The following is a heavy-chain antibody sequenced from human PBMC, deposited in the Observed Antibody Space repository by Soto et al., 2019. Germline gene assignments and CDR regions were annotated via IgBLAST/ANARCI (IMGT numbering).Heavy chain of an antibody. V-gene: IGHV5-10-1*01. J-gene: IGHJ3*02. CDR1: GYSFTSYW. Sequence: PGESLKISCKGSGYSFTSYWISLVRQMPGKGLEWMGRIDPSDSYTNYSPSFQGHVTISADKSISIAYLQWSSLRASDTAMYYCARHPAHCGGGCSAFDIWGQGTMVTVSS. D-gene: IGHD2-21*02. CDR3: ARHPAHCGGGCSAFDI. CDR2: IDPSDSYT.